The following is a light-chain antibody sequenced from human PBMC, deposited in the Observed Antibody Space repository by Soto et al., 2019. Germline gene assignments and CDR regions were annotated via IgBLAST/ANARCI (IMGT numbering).Light chain of an antibody. V-gene: IGKV1-39*01. CDR1: QSISSY. CDR2: AAS. Sequence: DIPMTQSPSSLSASVGDRVTITCRASQSISSYLNWYQQKPWKAPKLLIYAASSLQSGVPSRFSGSGSGTDFTLTISSLQPEDFATYYCQQSYSTPQTFGQGTKLEIK. CDR3: QQSYSTPQT. J-gene: IGKJ2*01.